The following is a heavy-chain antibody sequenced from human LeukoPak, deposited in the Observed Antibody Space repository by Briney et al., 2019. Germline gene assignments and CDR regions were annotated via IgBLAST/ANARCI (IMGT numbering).Heavy chain of an antibody. CDR3: AREYCSGGSCVDY. V-gene: IGHV3-7*03. CDR2: IKQDGSEK. D-gene: IGHD2-15*01. Sequence: GGSLRLSCAASGFTFSIYWMTWVRQAPGKGLEWVANIKQDGSEKYYVDSVKGRFTISRDNAKNSLYLQMNSLRAEDTAVYYCAREYCSGGSCVDYWGQGTLVTVSS. CDR1: GFTFSIYW. J-gene: IGHJ4*02.